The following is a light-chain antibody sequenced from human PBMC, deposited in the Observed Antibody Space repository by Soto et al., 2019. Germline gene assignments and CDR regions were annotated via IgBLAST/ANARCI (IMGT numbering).Light chain of an antibody. CDR2: EVT. CDR1: SSDVGGYNY. CDR3: SSAAASNHYYLV. V-gene: IGLV2-8*01. J-gene: IGLJ2*01. Sequence: QSALTQPPSASGSPGQSVTISCTGTSSDVGGYNYVSWYQQYPGRAPTLMIYEVTKRPSGVADRFSGSKSGNTASLTVSRRHAEDEADYYYSSAAASNHYYLVFGGGTKLTVL.